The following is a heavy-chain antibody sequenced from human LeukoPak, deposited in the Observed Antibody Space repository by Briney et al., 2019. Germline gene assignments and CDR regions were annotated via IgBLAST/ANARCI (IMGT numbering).Heavy chain of an antibody. CDR3: AGRGSSSGTFDI. CDR1: GGSITNLNYY. CDR2: ICTSGGT. V-gene: IGHV4-61*02. J-gene: IGHJ3*02. D-gene: IGHD2-2*01. Sequence: SETLSLTCTVSGGSITNLNYYWTWIRQPAGKRLEWIGCICTSGGTNYNPSLKSRVTMSVDKSKNQISLNLASLTAADTALYYCAGRGSSSGTFDIWGPGTFVTVSS.